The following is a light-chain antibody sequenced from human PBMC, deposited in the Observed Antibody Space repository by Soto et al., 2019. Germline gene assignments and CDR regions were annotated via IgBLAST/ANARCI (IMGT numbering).Light chain of an antibody. CDR1: SSDVGGYNY. V-gene: IGLV2-14*01. Sequence: QSVLTQPASVSGSTRQSITISCTRTSSDVGGYNYVSWYQQHPGKAPKLMIYDVSNRPSGVSNRFSGSKSGNTASLTISGLQAEDEADYYCSSYTSSSTLRVFGGGTQLTVL. CDR3: SSYTSSSTLRV. CDR2: DVS. J-gene: IGLJ2*01.